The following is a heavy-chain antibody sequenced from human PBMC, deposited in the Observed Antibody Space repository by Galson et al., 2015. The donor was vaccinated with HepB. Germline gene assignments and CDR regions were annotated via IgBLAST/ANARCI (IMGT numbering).Heavy chain of an antibody. CDR2: INAGNGNT. CDR3: ARDLLARDIPALGAFDI. V-gene: IGHV1-3*01. D-gene: IGHD2-15*01. CDR1: GYTFTSYA. J-gene: IGHJ3*02. Sequence: QSGAEVKKPGESLKTSCKASGYTFTSYAMHWVRQAPGQRLEWMGWINAGNGNTKYSQKFQGRVTITRDTSASTAYMELSSLRSEDTAVYYCARDLLARDIPALGAFDIWGQGTMVTVSS.